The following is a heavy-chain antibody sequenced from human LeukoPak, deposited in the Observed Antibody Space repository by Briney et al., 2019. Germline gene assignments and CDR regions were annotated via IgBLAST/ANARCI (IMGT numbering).Heavy chain of an antibody. J-gene: IGHJ6*03. CDR2: ISSSGSTI. D-gene: IGHD3-3*01. V-gene: IGHV3-11*01. CDR3: ARARYDFWSGYYYYYYYYMDV. CDR1: GFTFSDYY. Sequence: GGSLSLSCAASGFTFSDYYMSWIRQAPGKGLEWVSYISSSGSTIYYADSVKGRFTISRDNAKNSLYLQMNSLRAEDTAVYYCARARYDFWSGYYYYYYYYMDVWGKGTTVTVSS.